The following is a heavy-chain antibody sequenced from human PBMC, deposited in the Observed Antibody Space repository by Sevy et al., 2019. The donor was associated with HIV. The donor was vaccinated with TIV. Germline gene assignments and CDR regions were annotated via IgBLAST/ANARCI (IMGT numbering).Heavy chain of an antibody. CDR1: GFTFSSYG. J-gene: IGHJ6*02. CDR3: ARDFDNSVPATYYYGMDV. V-gene: IGHV3-33*01. Sequence: GGSLRLSCAASGFTFSSYGMHWVRQAPGKGLEWVAVIWYDGSNKYYADSVKGRFTISRDNSKNTLYLQMNSLRAEDTAVYYCARDFDNSVPATYYYGMDVWGRGTTVTVSS. CDR2: IWYDGSNK. D-gene: IGHD2-2*01.